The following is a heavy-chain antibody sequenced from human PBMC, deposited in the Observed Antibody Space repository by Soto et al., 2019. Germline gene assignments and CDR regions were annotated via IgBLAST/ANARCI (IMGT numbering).Heavy chain of an antibody. CDR2: INHSGST. Sequence: QVQLQQWGAGLLKPSETLSLTCAVYGGSFSGYYWSWIRQPPGKGLEWIGEINHSGSTNYNPSLKSRVTISVDTSKNQFSLTLSSVTAADTAVYYCARGGIAVAGTASAGDYWGQGTLVTVSS. D-gene: IGHD6-19*01. J-gene: IGHJ4*02. V-gene: IGHV4-34*01. CDR3: ARGGIAVAGTASAGDY. CDR1: GGSFSGYY.